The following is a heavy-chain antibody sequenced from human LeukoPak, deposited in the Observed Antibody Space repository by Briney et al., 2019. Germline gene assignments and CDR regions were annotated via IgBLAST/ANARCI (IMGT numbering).Heavy chain of an antibody. J-gene: IGHJ4*02. CDR2: IRYDGSNK. Sequence: PRGSLRLSCAASGFTFSSYGMHWVRQAPGKGLEWVAFIRYDGSNKYYADSVKGRFTISRDNSKNTLYLQMNSLRAEDTAVYYCAKDGGATTTYYFDYWGQGTLVTVSS. D-gene: IGHD1-26*01. CDR1: GFTFSSYG. V-gene: IGHV3-30*02. CDR3: AKDGGATTTYYFDY.